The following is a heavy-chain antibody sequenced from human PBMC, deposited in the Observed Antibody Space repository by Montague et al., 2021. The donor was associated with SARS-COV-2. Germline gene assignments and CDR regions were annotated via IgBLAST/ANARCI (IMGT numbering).Heavy chain of an antibody. D-gene: IGHD3-22*01. V-gene: IGHV4-59*01. CDR3: ARKVRYYCDSSGPGAFDI. CDR2: RGST. Sequence: RGSTNXNPSRRSGVTISVDTSKNQFALKLSYLTAADTAAYYCARKVRYYCDSSGPGAFDIWGQGTTVTVSS. J-gene: IGHJ3*02.